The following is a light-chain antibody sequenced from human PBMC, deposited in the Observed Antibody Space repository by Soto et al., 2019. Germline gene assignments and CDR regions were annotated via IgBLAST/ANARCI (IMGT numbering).Light chain of an antibody. J-gene: IGKJ4*01. CDR2: DAS. CDR1: QGIRND. Sequence: AIQMTQSPSSLSASVGDRVTITCRASQGIRNDLGWYQQKPWKAPMLLIFDASSLQSGVPSRFSGSGSGTDFTLPISSLQPEDFATYYCLQDYNYPPTFGGGTKVELK. V-gene: IGKV1-6*01. CDR3: LQDYNYPPT.